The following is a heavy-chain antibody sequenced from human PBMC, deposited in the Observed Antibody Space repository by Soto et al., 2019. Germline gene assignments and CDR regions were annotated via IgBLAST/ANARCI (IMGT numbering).Heavy chain of an antibody. V-gene: IGHV1-8*01. CDR2: MNPNSGNT. Sequence: ASVKVSCKASGYTFTSYDINWVRQATGQGLEWMGWMNPNSGNTGYAQKFQGRVTMTRNTSISTAYMELSSLRSEDTAVYYCARALYYDFWSGYYEVWGANYYYYYMDVWGKGTTVTVSS. CDR1: GYTFTSYD. J-gene: IGHJ6*03. D-gene: IGHD3-3*01. CDR3: ARALYYDFWSGYYEVWGANYYYYYMDV.